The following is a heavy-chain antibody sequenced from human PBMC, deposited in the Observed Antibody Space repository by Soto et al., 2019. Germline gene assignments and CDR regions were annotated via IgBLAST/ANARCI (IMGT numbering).Heavy chain of an antibody. Sequence: SETLSLTCTVSGGSVSSGSYYWSWIRQPPGKGLEWIGYIYYSGSTYYNPSLKSRVTISVDTSKNQFSLKLSSVTAADTAVYYCARDLGVAAVGYFDYWGQGTLVTVSS. D-gene: IGHD2-15*01. CDR2: IYYSGST. CDR1: GGSVSSGSYY. J-gene: IGHJ4*02. CDR3: ARDLGVAAVGYFDY. V-gene: IGHV4-31*03.